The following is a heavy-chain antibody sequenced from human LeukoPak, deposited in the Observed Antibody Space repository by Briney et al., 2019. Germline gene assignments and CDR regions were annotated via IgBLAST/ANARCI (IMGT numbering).Heavy chain of an antibody. CDR2: IYYSGST. J-gene: IGHJ5*02. CDR1: GGSISSSSYY. V-gene: IGHV4-39*07. D-gene: IGHD6-19*01. CDR3: ARDHVVAGSRPWFDP. Sequence: SETLSLTCTVSGGSISSSSYYWGWIRQPPGKGLEWIGSIYYSGSTYYNPSLKSRVTISVDTSKNQFSLKLSSVTAADTAAYYCARDHVVAGSRPWFDPWGQGTLVTVSS.